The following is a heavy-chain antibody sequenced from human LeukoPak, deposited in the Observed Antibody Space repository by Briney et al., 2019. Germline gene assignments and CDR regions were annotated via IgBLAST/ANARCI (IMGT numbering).Heavy chain of an antibody. J-gene: IGHJ4*02. D-gene: IGHD3-10*01. CDR2: ISSSSSYI. CDR1: GFTFSSYS. CDR3: ARDLSYYGSGSSTGY. V-gene: IGHV3-21*01. Sequence: GGSLRLSCAASGFTFSSYSMNWVRQAPGKGLEWVSSISSSSSYIYYAGSVKGRFTISRDNAKNSLYLQMNSLRAEDTAVYYCARDLSYYGSGSSTGYWGQGTLVTVSS.